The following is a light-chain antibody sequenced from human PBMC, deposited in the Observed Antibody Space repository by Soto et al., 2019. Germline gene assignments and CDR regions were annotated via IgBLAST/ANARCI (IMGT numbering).Light chain of an antibody. J-gene: IGKJ4*01. CDR2: DAS. V-gene: IGKV1-33*01. CDR1: QDISNY. CDR3: QQYDNLPLT. Sequence: IQMTQSPSSLSASVGDRVTITFRASQDISNYLNWYQQKPGKAPKLLIYDASNLETGVPSRFSGSGSGTDFTFTISSLQPEDIATYYCQQYDNLPLTFGGGTKVDIK.